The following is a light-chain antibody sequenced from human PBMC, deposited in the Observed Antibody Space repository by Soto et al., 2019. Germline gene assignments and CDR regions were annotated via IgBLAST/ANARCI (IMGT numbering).Light chain of an antibody. V-gene: IGLV2-11*01. CDR2: DDD. CDR1: SSDVGGYNY. J-gene: IGLJ1*01. Sequence: QSALTQPRSVSGSPGQSVTISCTGTSSDVGGYNYVSWYQQHPGKAPKLIIYDDDKRPSGIPDRFSGSKSGTSATLGITGFQTGDEADYYCGSWDSSLSAYVFGTGTKVTVL. CDR3: GSWDSSLSAYV.